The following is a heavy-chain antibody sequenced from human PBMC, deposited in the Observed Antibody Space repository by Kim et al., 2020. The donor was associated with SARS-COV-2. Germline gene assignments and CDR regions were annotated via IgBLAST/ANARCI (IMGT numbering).Heavy chain of an antibody. CDR3: ARDSSGYSTFDY. J-gene: IGHJ4*02. CDR1: GDSISSGFYY. Sequence: SETLSLTCTVSGDSISSGFYYWSWIRQHPGKGLEWIGYIYYNGITYYNPSLKSRLTLSVDTSKNQFSLNLSSVTAADTAVYYCARDSSGYSTFDYWGQGTLVTVSS. V-gene: IGHV4-31*03. CDR2: IYYNGIT. D-gene: IGHD3-22*01.